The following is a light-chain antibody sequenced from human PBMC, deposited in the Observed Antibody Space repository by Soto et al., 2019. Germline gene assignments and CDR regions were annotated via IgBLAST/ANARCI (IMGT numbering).Light chain of an antibody. Sequence: QSVLTQPPSASGSPGQSVTISCTGTSSDVGGYNYVSWYQQHPGKAPKLIIYAVNKWPSGVPDRFSGSKSGNTASLTVSGLQAEDEADYYCCSYAGAYVFGSGTKVTVL. CDR2: AVN. V-gene: IGLV2-8*01. CDR3: CSYAGAYV. J-gene: IGLJ1*01. CDR1: SSDVGGYNY.